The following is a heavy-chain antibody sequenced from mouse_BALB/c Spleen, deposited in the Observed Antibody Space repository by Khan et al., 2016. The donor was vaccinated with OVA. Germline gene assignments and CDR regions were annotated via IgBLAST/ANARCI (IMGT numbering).Heavy chain of an antibody. J-gene: IGHJ3*01. CDR1: GYAFTDYL. CDR3: ARGGYGTLAY. V-gene: IGHV1-54*01. CDR2: INPGSGNT. Sequence: QVQLKQSGAELVRPGTSVKVSCKASGYAFTDYLIEWVNQRPGQGLEWIGVINPGSGNTNYNEKFKGRATLTADKSSNTAYMQLSSLTSDDSAVYFCARGGYGTLAYWGQGTPVTVSA. D-gene: IGHD2-1*01.